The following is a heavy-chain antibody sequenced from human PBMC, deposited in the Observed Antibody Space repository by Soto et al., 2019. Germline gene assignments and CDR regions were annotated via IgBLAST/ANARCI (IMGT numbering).Heavy chain of an antibody. CDR2: IYSSVST. CDR3: ANEGDYCSAVSCYRWFEP. Sequence: QVQLQESGPGLVKPSQTLSLTCTVSGGSISSGGYYWSCIRQHPGKGLEWIGYIYSSVSTYYNPFLETQATLSMGTSTHQFTQKLSYVTAAATAVYYFANEGDYCSAVSCYRWFEPWGQGTMVNVSS. V-gene: IGHV4-31*01. CDR1: GGSISSGGYY. D-gene: IGHD2-15*01. J-gene: IGHJ5*02.